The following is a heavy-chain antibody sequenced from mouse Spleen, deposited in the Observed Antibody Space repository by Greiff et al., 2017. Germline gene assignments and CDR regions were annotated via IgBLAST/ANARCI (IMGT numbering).Heavy chain of an antibody. CDR1: GYSFTDYI. CDR3: ARLYDRGYFDY. D-gene: IGHD2-3*01. J-gene: IGHJ2*01. CDR2: INPYYGST. Sequence: EVQLQQTGPELVKPGASVKISCKASGYSFTDYIMLWVKQSHGKSLEWIGNINPYYGSTSYNLKFKGKATLTVDKSSSTAYMQLNSLTSEDSAVYYCARLYDRGYFDYWGQGTTLTVSS. V-gene: IGHV1-39*01.